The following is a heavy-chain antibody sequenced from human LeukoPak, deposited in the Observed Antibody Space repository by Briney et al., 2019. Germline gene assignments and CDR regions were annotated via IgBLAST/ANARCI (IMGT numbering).Heavy chain of an antibody. CDR2: IYSGGST. V-gene: IGHV3-66*01. CDR3: ARTRTRGYCSGGSCYESRDI. J-gene: IGHJ3*02. CDR1: GFTVSSNY. D-gene: IGHD2-15*01. Sequence: GGSLRLSCAASGFTVSSNYMSWVRQAPGKGLEWVSVIYSGGSTYYADSVKGRFTISRDNSKNTLYLQMNSLRAEDTAVYYCARTRTRGYCSGGSCYESRDIWGQGTMVTVSS.